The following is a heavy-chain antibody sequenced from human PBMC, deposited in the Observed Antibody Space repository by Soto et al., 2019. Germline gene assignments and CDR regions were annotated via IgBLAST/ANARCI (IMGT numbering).Heavy chain of an antibody. V-gene: IGHV2-5*02. J-gene: IGHJ4*02. CDR1: GFSLHTSGVG. CDR2: FYWDDDK. Sequence: TTLRESGPTRVRPTQTLSLTYTFSGFSLHTSGVGVGWIRQPPGKALAWLALFYWDDDKRYSPSLKSRLCITKDTSDNLVVLTMNNMDPADTVTYCCAYRALYSGSYWDGGFFDYWGQVTLITVSS. CDR3: AYRALYSGSYWDGGFFDY. D-gene: IGHD1-26*01.